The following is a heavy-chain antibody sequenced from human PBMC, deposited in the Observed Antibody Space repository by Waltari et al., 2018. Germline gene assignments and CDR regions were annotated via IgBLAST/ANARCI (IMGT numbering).Heavy chain of an antibody. CDR2: IYHSGST. CDR1: GYSISSGYY. V-gene: IGHV4-38-2*01. J-gene: IGHJ4*02. CDR3: AKSLGSYAAYFDY. D-gene: IGHD2-2*01. Sequence: QVQLQESGPGLVKPSETLSLTCAVSGYSISSGYYWGWIRQPPGKGLGWIGSIYHSGSTYYNPSLKSRVTISVDTSKNQFSLKLSSVTAADTAVYYCAKSLGSYAAYFDYWGQGTLVTVSS.